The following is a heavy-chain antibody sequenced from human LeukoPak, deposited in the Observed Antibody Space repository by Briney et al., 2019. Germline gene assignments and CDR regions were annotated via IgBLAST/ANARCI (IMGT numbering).Heavy chain of an antibody. CDR3: VRWSGTYPLYYLDY. J-gene: IGHJ4*02. CDR2: IRHDGGDK. V-gene: IGHV3-30*02. CDR1: GYTFSSHG. D-gene: IGHD1-26*01. Sequence: GSLRLSCATSGYTFSSHGLHWVRQAPGKGLECVASIRHDGGDKYYSESVKGRFTISKDNTKDRLFLYMNSLRPEDTAVYYCVRWSGTYPLYYLDYWGQGTLVTVSS.